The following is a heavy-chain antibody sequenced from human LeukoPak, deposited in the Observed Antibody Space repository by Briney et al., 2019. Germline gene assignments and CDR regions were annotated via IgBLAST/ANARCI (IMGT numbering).Heavy chain of an antibody. CDR1: GGSFSGYY. V-gene: IGHV4-34*01. D-gene: IGHD3-22*01. J-gene: IGHJ6*03. Sequence: KPSETLSLTCAVYGGSFSGYYWSWIRQPPGKGLEWIGEINHSGSTNYNPSLKSRVTISVDTSKNQFSLKLSSVTAADTAVYYCARGRFLRYDSSTIYYSYMDVWGKGTTVTVSS. CDR3: ARGRFLRYDSSTIYYSYMDV. CDR2: INHSGST.